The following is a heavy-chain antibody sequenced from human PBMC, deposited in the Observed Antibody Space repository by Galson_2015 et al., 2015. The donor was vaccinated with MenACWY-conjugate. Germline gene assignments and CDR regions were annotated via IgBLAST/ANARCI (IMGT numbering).Heavy chain of an antibody. V-gene: IGHV5-51*01. J-gene: IGHJ1*01. CDR3: ARSRIAAIGPTSVYFQH. CDR2: IYPGDSDT. Sequence: QSGAEVKKPGESLKISCEGSGYSFTSYWVGWVRQMPGQGLEWMGIIYPGDSDTRYSPSFQGQVTISADKSTSTAYLQWSSLKASDTAMYYCARSRIAAIGPTSVYFQHWGQGTLVTVS. D-gene: IGHD6-13*01. CDR1: GYSFTSYW.